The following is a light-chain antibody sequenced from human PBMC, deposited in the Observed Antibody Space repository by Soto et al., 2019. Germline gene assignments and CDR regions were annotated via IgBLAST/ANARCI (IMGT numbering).Light chain of an antibody. J-gene: IGLJ1*01. Sequence: QSVLTQPPSVSAAPGQKVTISCSGSSYNIGKNSVSWYQQLPGTAPKLLIYDNNKRPSGIPDRFSGSKSGTSATLGITGLQTGDEADYYCGTWHTSLSAHYVFGPGTKLTVL. CDR2: DNN. V-gene: IGLV1-51*01. CDR1: SYNIGKNS. CDR3: GTWHTSLSAHYV.